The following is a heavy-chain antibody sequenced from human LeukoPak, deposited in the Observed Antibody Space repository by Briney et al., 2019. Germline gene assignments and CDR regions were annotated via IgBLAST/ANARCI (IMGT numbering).Heavy chain of an antibody. V-gene: IGHV5-51*01. CDR1: GYSVTSFW. CDR2: IYPGDSDT. D-gene: IGHD3-10*01. Sequence: GESLKISCKGSGYSVTSFWIGWVRQMPGKGLEWMGIIYPGDSDTRYSPSFQGQVTISADKSISTAYLQWSSLKASDTAMYYCARQAYGSGSYSPHWGQGTLVTVSS. J-gene: IGHJ4*02. CDR3: ARQAYGSGSYSPH.